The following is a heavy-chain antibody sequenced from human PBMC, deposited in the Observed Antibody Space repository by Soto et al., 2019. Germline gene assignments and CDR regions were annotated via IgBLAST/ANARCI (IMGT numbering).Heavy chain of an antibody. V-gene: IGHV3-23*01. J-gene: IGHJ5*02. Sequence: PGGSLRLSCAASGFTFSSYDMSWVRQAPGKGLEWVSAISGSGGSTYYADSVKGRFTISRDNSKNTLYLQMNSLRAEDTAVYYCAKSGFDYDSDDWFDPWGQGTLVTVSS. D-gene: IGHD3-22*01. CDR2: ISGSGGST. CDR3: AKSGFDYDSDDWFDP. CDR1: GFTFSSYD.